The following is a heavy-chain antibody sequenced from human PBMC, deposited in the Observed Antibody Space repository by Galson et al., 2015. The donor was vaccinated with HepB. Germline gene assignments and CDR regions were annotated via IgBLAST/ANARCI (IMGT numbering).Heavy chain of an antibody. J-gene: IGHJ4*02. CDR1: GFTFSSYS. CDR2: ISSSSSYI. Sequence: SLRLSCAASGFTFSSYSMNWVRQAPGKGLEWVSSISSSSSYIYYADSVKGRFTISRDNAKNSLYLQMNSLRAEDTAVYYCARALLDSTGYYFDYWGQGTLVTVSS. V-gene: IGHV3-21*01. D-gene: IGHD2-21*01. CDR3: ARALLDSTGYYFDY.